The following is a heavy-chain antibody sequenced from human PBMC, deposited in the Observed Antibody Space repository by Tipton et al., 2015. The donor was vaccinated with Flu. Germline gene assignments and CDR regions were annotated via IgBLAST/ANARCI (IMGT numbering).Heavy chain of an antibody. CDR3: ARGGWASDTNNLLDY. Sequence: TLSLTCAVSGDSISSDYYWGWIRQFPGKGLEWIGTVSRTGSTIYNPSLKSRVTISIDTSKNQFSLKMKSVTATDMAVYYCARGGWASDTNNLLDYWGQGTLVTVSS. V-gene: IGHV4-38-2*01. D-gene: IGHD1/OR15-1a*01. CDR2: VSRTGST. CDR1: GDSISSDYY. J-gene: IGHJ4*02.